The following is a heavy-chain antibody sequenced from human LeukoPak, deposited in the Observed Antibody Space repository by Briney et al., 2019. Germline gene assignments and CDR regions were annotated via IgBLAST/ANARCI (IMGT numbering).Heavy chain of an antibody. D-gene: IGHD3-3*01. Sequence: PSETLSLTCAVYGGSFSGYYWSWIRQPPGKGLEWIGEINHSGSTNYNPSLKSRVTMSVDTSKNQFSLKLSSVTAADTAVYYCARYPLDYDFWSGYLSGYMDVWGKGTTVTVSS. CDR1: GGSFSGYY. V-gene: IGHV4-34*01. CDR3: ARYPLDYDFWSGYLSGYMDV. J-gene: IGHJ6*03. CDR2: INHSGST.